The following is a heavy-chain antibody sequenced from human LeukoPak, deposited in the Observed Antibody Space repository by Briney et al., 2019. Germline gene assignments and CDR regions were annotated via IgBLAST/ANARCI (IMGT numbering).Heavy chain of an antibody. V-gene: IGHV1-2*02. CDR3: ARDRWGSSPGLMDV. CDR2: IDCNSGDT. CDR1: GYIFTGYY. Sequence: ASVKVSCKASGYIFTGYYMHWVRQAPGQGLEWMGWIDCNSGDTNYAQRFQGRVTMTRDTSTSTAYMELRSLRSDDTAVYYCARDRWGSSPGLMDVWGKGTTVTISS. D-gene: IGHD3-16*01. J-gene: IGHJ6*04.